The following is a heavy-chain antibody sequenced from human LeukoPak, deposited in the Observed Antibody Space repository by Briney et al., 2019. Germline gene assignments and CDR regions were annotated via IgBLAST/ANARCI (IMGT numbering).Heavy chain of an antibody. V-gene: IGHV3-48*04. CDR1: GFTFSSYS. D-gene: IGHD5-12*01. CDR3: ARDPLGGYSGYELNN. Sequence: GGSLRLSCAASGFTFSSYSMNWVRQAPGKGLEWVSYISSSGSTIYYADSVKGRFTISRDNAKNSLYLQMNSLRAEDTAVYYCARDPLGGYSGYELNNWGQGTLVTVSS. CDR2: ISSSGSTI. J-gene: IGHJ4*02.